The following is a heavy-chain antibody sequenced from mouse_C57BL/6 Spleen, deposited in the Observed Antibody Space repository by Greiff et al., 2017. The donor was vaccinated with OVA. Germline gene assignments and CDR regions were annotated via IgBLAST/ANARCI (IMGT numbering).Heavy chain of an antibody. CDR2: ISSGSSTI. CDR1: GFTFSDYG. J-gene: IGHJ3*01. D-gene: IGHD2-3*01. CDR3: ARPKLYDGYWFAY. Sequence: EVQRVESGGGLVKPGGSLKLSCAASGFTFSDYGMHWVRQAPEKGLEWVAYISSGSSTIYYADTVKGRFTISRDNAKNTLFLQMTSLRSEDTAMYYCARPKLYDGYWFAYWGQGTLVTVSA. V-gene: IGHV5-17*01.